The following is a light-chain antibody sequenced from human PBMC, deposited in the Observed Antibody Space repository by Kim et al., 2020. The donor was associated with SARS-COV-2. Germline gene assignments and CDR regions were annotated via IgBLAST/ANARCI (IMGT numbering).Light chain of an antibody. V-gene: IGKV3-20*01. CDR3: QHYGRSRT. Sequence: EIVLTQSPGTLSFSPGERVVLSCEASQSVDSNSLAWYQQKPGQAPRLLMSGASNRATGTPDRFSGRGSGTDFTLTISRLETEDFAVYYCQHYGRSRTFGQGPRWISN. CDR1: QSVDSNS. CDR2: GAS. J-gene: IGKJ1*01.